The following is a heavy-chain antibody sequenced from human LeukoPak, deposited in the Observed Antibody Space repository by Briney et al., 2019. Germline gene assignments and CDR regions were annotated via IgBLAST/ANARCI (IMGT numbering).Heavy chain of an antibody. CDR1: GFTFSSYW. CDR3: VRELMLRADYYYGMDV. D-gene: IGHD2-8*01. Sequence: GGSLRLSCAASGFTFSSYWMHWVRQAPGKGLVWVSRINSDGSSTSYADSVKGRFTISRDNAKNTLYLQMNSLRAEDTAVYYCVRELMLRADYYYGMDVWGQGTTVTVSS. CDR2: INSDGSST. V-gene: IGHV3-74*01. J-gene: IGHJ6*02.